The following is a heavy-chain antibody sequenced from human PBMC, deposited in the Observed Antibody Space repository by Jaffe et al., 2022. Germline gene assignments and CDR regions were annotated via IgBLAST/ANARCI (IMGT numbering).Heavy chain of an antibody. CDR1: GGSISSSSYY. Sequence: QLQLQESGPGLVKPSETLSLTCTVSGGSISSSSYYWGWIRQPPGKGLEWIGSIYYSGSTYYNPSLKSRVTISVDTSKNQFSLKLSSVTAADTAVYYCARSLRFLDYFDYWGQGTLVTVSS. D-gene: IGHD4-17*01. J-gene: IGHJ4*02. CDR2: IYYSGST. CDR3: ARSLRFLDYFDY. V-gene: IGHV4-39*01.